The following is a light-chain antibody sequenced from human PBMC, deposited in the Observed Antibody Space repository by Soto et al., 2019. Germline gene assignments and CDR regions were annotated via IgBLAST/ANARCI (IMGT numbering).Light chain of an antibody. CDR2: TIS. V-gene: IGKV1-39*01. J-gene: IGKJ4*01. Sequence: DIQMTQSPSSLSAFVGDRVTITCRASQSISNSLNCYQQKPGKAPRLLISTISSLQIVVPSRFTGSGSGTDFTLTISSLQPEDFATDYCQQTHSTPLTFGRGTKVEV. CDR1: QSISNS. CDR3: QQTHSTPLT.